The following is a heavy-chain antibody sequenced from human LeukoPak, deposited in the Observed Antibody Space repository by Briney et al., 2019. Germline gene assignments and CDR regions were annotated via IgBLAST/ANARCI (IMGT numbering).Heavy chain of an antibody. J-gene: IGHJ4*02. CDR3: ATGSRLDY. CDR1: GYTFTSYA. D-gene: IGHD2-15*01. V-gene: IGHV1-3*01. CDR2: INAGNGNT. Sequence: GASLKVSCKASGYTFTSYAVHWVRQAPGQRLEWMGWINAGNGNTKYSQNFQGRVTITRDTSASTAYMELSGLRSEDTAVYYCATGSRLDYWGQGTLVTVSS.